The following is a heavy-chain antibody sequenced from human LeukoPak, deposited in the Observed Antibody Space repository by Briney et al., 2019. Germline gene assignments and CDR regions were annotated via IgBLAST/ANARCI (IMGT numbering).Heavy chain of an antibody. CDR3: ARGEAARLHFQN. V-gene: IGHV4-59*01. CDR1: GGSISTYY. Sequence: PSETLSLTCTVSGGSISTYYWNWIRQPPGKGLEWIGYIYHSGSTNYNPSLQSRVTISVDTSKNQFSLNLNSVTAADTAVYYCARGEAARLHFQNWSQGTLVTVSS. CDR2: IYHSGST. D-gene: IGHD6-6*01. J-gene: IGHJ1*01.